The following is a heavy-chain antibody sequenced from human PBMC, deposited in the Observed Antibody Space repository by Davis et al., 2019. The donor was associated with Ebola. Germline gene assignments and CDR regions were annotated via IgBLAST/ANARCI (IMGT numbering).Heavy chain of an antibody. CDR2: ISDDSSST. D-gene: IGHD3-3*01. CDR1: GFTFSNYN. CDR3: AKEPLPARGDFWSGYYSPPSYYYYGMDV. J-gene: IGHJ6*02. Sequence: PGGSLRLSCAVSGFTFSNYNMNWVRQTPGKGLEWVSHISDDSSSTYYADSVKGRFTISRDNSKNTLYLQMNSLRAEDTAVYYCAKEPLPARGDFWSGYYSPPSYYYYGMDVWGQGTTVTVSS. V-gene: IGHV3-48*01.